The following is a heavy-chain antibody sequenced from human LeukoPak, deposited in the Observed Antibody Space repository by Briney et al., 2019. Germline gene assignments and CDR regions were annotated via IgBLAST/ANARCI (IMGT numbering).Heavy chain of an antibody. CDR1: GGSFSGYY. CDR2: INHSGST. J-gene: IGHJ3*02. CDR3: ARAEPYYDFWSGYYSDAFDI. D-gene: IGHD3-3*01. Sequence: SQTLSITCALYGGSFSGYYWSWIRQPPGKGVEWIGEINHSGSTNYNPSLKSRVTISVDTSKNQFSLKLSSVTAADTAVYYGARAEPYYDFWSGYYSDAFDIWGQGTMATVSS. V-gene: IGHV4-34*01.